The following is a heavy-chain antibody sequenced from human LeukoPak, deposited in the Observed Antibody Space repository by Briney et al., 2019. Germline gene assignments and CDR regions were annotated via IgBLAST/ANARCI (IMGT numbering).Heavy chain of an antibody. CDR2: IKSKTDGGTA. V-gene: IGHV3-15*01. CDR1: GFPFTNAW. J-gene: IGHJ6*03. Sequence: GGSLRLSCVVSGFPFTNAWMSWVRQAPGKGLEWVGRIKSKTDGGTADYAAPVRGRFTMWRDDARSALYLKMNSLQTEDTAVYYCTPDLMDVSGKGTTVTVSS. CDR3: TPDLMDV.